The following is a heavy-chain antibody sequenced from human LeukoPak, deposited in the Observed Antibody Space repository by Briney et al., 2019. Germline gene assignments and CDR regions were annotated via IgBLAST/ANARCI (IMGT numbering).Heavy chain of an antibody. J-gene: IGHJ4*02. Sequence: SETLSLTCTVSGGSNSSSSYYWGWIRQPPGKGLEWIGSIYYSGSTYYNPSLKSRVTISVDTSKNQFSLKLSSVTAADTAVYYCARHPTPLRYYYDRSGYYYFDYWGQGTLVTVSS. CDR1: GGSNSSSSYY. D-gene: IGHD3-22*01. V-gene: IGHV4-39*01. CDR3: ARHPTPLRYYYDRSGYYYFDY. CDR2: IYYSGST.